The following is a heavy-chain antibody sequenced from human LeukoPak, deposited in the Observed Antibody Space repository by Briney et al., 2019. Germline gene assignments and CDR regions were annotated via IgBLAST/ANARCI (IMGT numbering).Heavy chain of an antibody. J-gene: IGHJ4*02. CDR1: GFTFSSYG. D-gene: IGHD3-10*01. V-gene: IGHV3-30*02. Sequence: PGGSLRLSCAASGFTFSSYGMHWVRQAPGKGLEWVAFIRYDGSNKYYADSVKGRFTISRDNSKNTLYLQMNSLRAEDTAVYYCAKDKSGSYYKGSFDYWGQGTLVTVSS. CDR2: IRYDGSNK. CDR3: AKDKSGSYYKGSFDY.